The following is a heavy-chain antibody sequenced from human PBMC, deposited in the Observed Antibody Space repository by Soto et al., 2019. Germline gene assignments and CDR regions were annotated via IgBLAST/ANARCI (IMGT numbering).Heavy chain of an antibody. Sequence: GGSVRLSFAASEFPFSSYWMHWVRQAPGKGLVWVSRINSDGSSTSYADSVKGRFTISRDNAKNTLYLQMNSLRAEDTAVYYCARDGTGLHLGELSKGYYYYYYMDVWGKGTTVTVSS. CDR3: ARDGTGLHLGELSKGYYYYYYMDV. CDR2: INSDGSST. V-gene: IGHV3-74*01. CDR1: EFPFSSYW. D-gene: IGHD3-16*02. J-gene: IGHJ6*03.